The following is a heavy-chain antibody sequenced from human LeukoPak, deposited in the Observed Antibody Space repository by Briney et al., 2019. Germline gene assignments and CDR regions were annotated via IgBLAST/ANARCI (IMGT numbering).Heavy chain of an antibody. CDR1: GGSISSSSYY. Sequence: SETLSLTCTVSGGSISSSSYYWGWIRQPPGKGLEWIGSIYYSGSTYYNPSLKSRVTISVDTSKNQFSLKLSSVTAADTAVYYCARDPLIAVAGIDLYYFDYWGQGTLVTVSS. CDR3: ARDPLIAVAGIDLYYFDY. V-gene: IGHV4-39*07. D-gene: IGHD6-19*01. CDR2: IYYSGST. J-gene: IGHJ4*02.